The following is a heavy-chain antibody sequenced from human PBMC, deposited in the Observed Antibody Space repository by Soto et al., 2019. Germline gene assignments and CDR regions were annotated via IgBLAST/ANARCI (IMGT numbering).Heavy chain of an antibody. CDR1: GGSFNSGSYY. CDR2: VYWTGRT. Sequence: QVQLQESGPGLVKPSETLPLTCTVSGGSFNSGSYYWGWIRQPPGKGLEWIGYVYWTGRTKYNPSLESRVTISMDTSKKQFSLDLSSVTAADTAVYYCARDFDYFDNWGQGTLVTVSS. J-gene: IGHJ4*02. CDR3: ARDFDYFDN. V-gene: IGHV4-61*01.